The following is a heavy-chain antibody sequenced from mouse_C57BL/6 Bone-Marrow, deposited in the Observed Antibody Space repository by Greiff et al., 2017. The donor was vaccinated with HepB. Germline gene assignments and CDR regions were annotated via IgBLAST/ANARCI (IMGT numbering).Heavy chain of an antibody. D-gene: IGHD2-2*01. V-gene: IGHV1-76*01. Sequence: VQLQQSGAELVRPGASVKLSCKASGYTFTDYYINWVKQRPGQGLEWIARIYPGSGNTYYNEKFKGKATLTAEKSSSTAYMQLSSLTSEDSAVYFCAIYGYDGAWFAYWGQGTLVTVSA. J-gene: IGHJ3*01. CDR3: AIYGYDGAWFAY. CDR1: GYTFTDYY. CDR2: IYPGSGNT.